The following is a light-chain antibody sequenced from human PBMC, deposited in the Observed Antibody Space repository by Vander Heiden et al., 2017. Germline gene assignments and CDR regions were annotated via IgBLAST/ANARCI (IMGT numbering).Light chain of an antibody. V-gene: IGKV1-5*03. CDR2: KAS. CDR3: QLYNDYSWT. CDR1: QSISTW. J-gene: IGKJ1*01. Sequence: DIQMTQSPSTLSASVGDRVTTTCRASQSISTWLAWYQQKPGKAPKLLIYKASSLESGVPSRFSGSGSGTEFTLTISSLQPDDFATYYCQLYNDYSWTFGQGTKVEIK.